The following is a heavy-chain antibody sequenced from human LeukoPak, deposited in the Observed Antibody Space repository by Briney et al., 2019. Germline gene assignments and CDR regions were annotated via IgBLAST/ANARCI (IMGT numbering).Heavy chain of an antibody. J-gene: IGHJ4*02. Sequence: GASVKLSCKASGGTFSSYAISWVRQAPGQGLEWMGGIIPIFGTANYAQKFQGRVTITADESTSTAYMELSSLRSEDTAVYYCASSPRDSSGYYYEAAYYWGQGTLVTVSS. CDR1: GGTFSSYA. CDR3: ASSPRDSSGYYYEAAYY. CDR2: IIPIFGTA. D-gene: IGHD3-22*01. V-gene: IGHV1-69*13.